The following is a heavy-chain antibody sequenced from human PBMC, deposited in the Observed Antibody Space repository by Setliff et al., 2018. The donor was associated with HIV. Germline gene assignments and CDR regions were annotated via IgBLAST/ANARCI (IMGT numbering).Heavy chain of an antibody. V-gene: IGHV4-4*07. J-gene: IGHJ4*02. Sequence: SETLSLTCTVSGDSISIYYWSWIRQPAGKGLEWIGRVSSRGDTNYNPSLKSRVTMSVDTSNNQFSLKLSSVTAADTAVYYCARHLRGGSYYFDYWGQGTLVTVSS. CDR2: VSSRGDT. CDR3: ARHLRGGSYYFDY. D-gene: IGHD1-26*01. CDR1: GDSISIYY.